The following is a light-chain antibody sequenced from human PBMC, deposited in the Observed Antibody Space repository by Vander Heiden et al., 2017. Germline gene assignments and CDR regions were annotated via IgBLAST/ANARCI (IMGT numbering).Light chain of an antibody. CDR3: SSYTSSNTLV. J-gene: IGLJ1*01. CDR1: SSDVGAYNY. V-gene: IGLV2-14*01. CDR2: DVT. Sequence: QSALTQPASVPGSPGQSITISCPGTSSDVGAYNYVSWYQQHPGNTPKLIINDVTNRPSGVSNRFSGSKSGNTASLTTSGLQAEDEADYYCSSYTSSNTLVFGTGTKVTVL.